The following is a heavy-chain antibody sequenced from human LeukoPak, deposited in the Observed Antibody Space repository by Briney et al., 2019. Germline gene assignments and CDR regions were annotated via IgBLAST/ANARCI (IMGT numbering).Heavy chain of an antibody. CDR3: AKMRGEYCSGGSCYGNWFDP. V-gene: IGHV3-30*18. CDR1: GFTFSSYG. CDR2: ISYDGSNK. Sequence: GGSLRLSCAASGFTFSSYGMHWVRQAPGKGLEWVAVISYDGSNKYYADSVKGRFTTSRDNSKNTLYLQMNSLRAEDTAVYYCAKMRGEYCSGGSCYGNWFDPWGQGTLVTVSS. J-gene: IGHJ5*02. D-gene: IGHD2-15*01.